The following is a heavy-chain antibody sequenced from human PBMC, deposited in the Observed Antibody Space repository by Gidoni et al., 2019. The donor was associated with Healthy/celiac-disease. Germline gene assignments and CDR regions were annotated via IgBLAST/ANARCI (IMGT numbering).Heavy chain of an antibody. CDR3: ARAGEGYTAMVYYYYYYGMDV. CDR2: MNPNSGNT. J-gene: IGHJ6*02. Sequence: VQSGAEVKKPGASVKVSCKASGYTFTSYDINWVRQATGQGLEWMGWMNPNSGNTGYAQKFQGRVTTTRNTYISTAYMELSSLRSEDTAVYYCARAGEGYTAMVYYYYYYGMDVWGQGTTVTVSS. D-gene: IGHD5-18*01. V-gene: IGHV1-8*01. CDR1: GYTFTSYD.